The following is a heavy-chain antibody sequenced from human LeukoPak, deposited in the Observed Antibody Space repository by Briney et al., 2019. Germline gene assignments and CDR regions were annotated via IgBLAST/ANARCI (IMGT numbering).Heavy chain of an antibody. CDR2: ISYDGSNK. J-gene: IGHJ4*02. CDR1: GFTFSSYG. D-gene: IGHD6-6*01. CDR3: AKDTSIAAPLDY. V-gene: IGHV3-30*18. Sequence: PGGSLRLSCAASGFTFSSYGMHWVRQAPGKGLEWVAVISYDGSNKYYADSVKGRFTISRDNSKNTLYLQMNSLRAEDTAVYYCAKDTSIAAPLDYWGQGTLVTVSS.